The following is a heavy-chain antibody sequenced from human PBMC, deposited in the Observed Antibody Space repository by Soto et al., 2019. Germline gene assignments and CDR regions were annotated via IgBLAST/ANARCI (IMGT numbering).Heavy chain of an antibody. V-gene: IGHV3-53*04. CDR3: ARAFMADYYMDV. J-gene: IGHJ6*03. CDR2: IYSGGNT. D-gene: IGHD3-10*01. CDR1: GFSVSNYY. Sequence: EVHLVESGGGLVQPGGSLRLSCAASGFSVSNYYMSWVRQAPGKGLEWVSIIYSGGNTYYADSVKGRFTISRQNSKNTLYLQMNSLRTEDTAVYYCARAFMADYYMDVWGKGTTVTVSS.